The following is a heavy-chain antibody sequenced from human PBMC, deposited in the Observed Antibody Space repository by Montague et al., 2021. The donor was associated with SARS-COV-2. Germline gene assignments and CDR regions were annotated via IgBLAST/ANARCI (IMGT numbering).Heavy chain of an antibody. CDR2: INSDGSST. CDR3: ASIRGVVGDY. CDR1: GFTFSSYW. D-gene: IGHD3-10*01. V-gene: IGHV3-74*01. J-gene: IGHJ4*02. Sequence: SLRLSCAASGFTFSSYWMHWVRQAPGKGLVWVSRINSDGSSTSYADSVKGRFTISSDNAKNTLYLQMNSLRAEDTAVYYCASIRGVVGDYWAQGTLVTVSS.